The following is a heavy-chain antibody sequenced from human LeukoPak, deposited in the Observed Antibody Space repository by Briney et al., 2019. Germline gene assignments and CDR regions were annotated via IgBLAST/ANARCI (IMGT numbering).Heavy chain of an antibody. J-gene: IGHJ4*02. D-gene: IGHD5-12*01. CDR1: GFTVSSNY. CDR2: IYSGGST. CDR3: ARSRATRFDY. V-gene: IGHV3-53*01. Sequence: GGSLRLSCAASGFTVSSNYMSWVRQAPGKGLEWVSVIYSGGSTYYAGSVKGRFTISRDNSKNTLYLQMNSLRAEDTAVYYCARSRATRFDYWGQGTLVTVSS.